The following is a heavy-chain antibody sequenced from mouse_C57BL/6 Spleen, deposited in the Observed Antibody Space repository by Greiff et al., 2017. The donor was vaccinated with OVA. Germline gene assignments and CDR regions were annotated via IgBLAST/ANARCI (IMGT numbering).Heavy chain of an antibody. Sequence: VQLQQSGPELVKPGASVKMSCKASGYTFTDYNMHWVKQSHGQSLEWIGYINPNNGGTSYNQKFKGKATLTVNKSSSTAYMELRSLTSEDSAVYYCARERESWYFDVWGTGTTVTVSS. J-gene: IGHJ1*03. CDR2: INPNNGGT. V-gene: IGHV1-22*01. CDR1: GYTFTDYN. CDR3: ARERESWYFDV.